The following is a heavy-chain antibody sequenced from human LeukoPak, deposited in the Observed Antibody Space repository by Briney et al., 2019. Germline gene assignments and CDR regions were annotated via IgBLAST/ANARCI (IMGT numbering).Heavy chain of an antibody. CDR2: INGDGTRT. CDR1: GFTFSTYW. J-gene: IGHJ4*02. D-gene: IGHD4-17*01. V-gene: IGHV3-74*03. CDR3: ARASTTVPNLLDY. Sequence: PGASLRLSCAASGFTFSTYWMHWVRQAPGKGLLWVSRINGDGTRTKYADSVKGRFTISRDNARHTLYLQMNSLRAEDTAVYYCARASTTVPNLLDYWGQGTLVTVSS.